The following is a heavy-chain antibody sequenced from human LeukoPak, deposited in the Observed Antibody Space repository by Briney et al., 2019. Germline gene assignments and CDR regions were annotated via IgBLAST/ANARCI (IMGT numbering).Heavy chain of an antibody. CDR2: IYYSGST. D-gene: IGHD3-3*01. J-gene: IGHJ6*02. CDR3: ARDRLESDGMDV. Sequence: SQPLSLPCTVSGGSISSGGYYWSWIRQHPGKGLERIGYIYYSGSTYYNPSLKSRVTISVDTSKNQFSLKLSSVTAADTAVYYCARDRLESDGMDVWGQGTTVTVSS. V-gene: IGHV4-31*03. CDR1: GGSISSGGYY.